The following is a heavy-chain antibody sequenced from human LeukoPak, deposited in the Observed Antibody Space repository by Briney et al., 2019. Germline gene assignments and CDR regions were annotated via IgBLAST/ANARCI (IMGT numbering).Heavy chain of an antibody. D-gene: IGHD1-26*01. CDR3: ARAWVSKDAFDI. V-gene: IGHV4-34*01. CDR1: GGSFSGYY. CDR2: IYYSGST. Sequence: PSETLSLTCAVYGGSFSGYYWSWIRQPPGKGLEWIGSIYYSGSTYYNPSLKSRVTISVDTSKNQFSLKLSSVTAADTAVYYCARAWVSKDAFDIWGQGTMVTVSS. J-gene: IGHJ3*02.